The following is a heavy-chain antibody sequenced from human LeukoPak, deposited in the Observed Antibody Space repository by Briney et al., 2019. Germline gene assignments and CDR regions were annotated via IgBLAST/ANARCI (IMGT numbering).Heavy chain of an antibody. CDR3: AGQFDSSGSYFY. CDR1: GSGYSISGGFY. V-gene: IGHV4-38-2*02. D-gene: IGHD3-22*01. Sequence: SGTLSLTCTVSGSGYSISGGFYWGWIRQPPGKGLEWIGSIYHTGSTYYNPSLKSRATISVDTSKNQFSLKLKFVTAADTAVYYCAGQFDSSGSYFYWGQGTLVTVSS. CDR2: IYHTGST. J-gene: IGHJ4*02.